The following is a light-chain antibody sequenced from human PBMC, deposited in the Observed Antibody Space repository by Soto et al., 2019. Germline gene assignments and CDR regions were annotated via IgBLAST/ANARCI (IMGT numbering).Light chain of an antibody. CDR2: AAS. V-gene: IGKV1-39*01. CDR1: QSISSY. CDR3: QQSHSTPRT. Sequence: DIPMTQSPSSLSASVGDRVTITCRASQSISSYLNWYQQKPGKAPKLLIYAASSLQSGVTSRFSGSGSGTDFTLTISSLQPEDFATYYCQQSHSTPRTFGQGTKVEVK. J-gene: IGKJ1*01.